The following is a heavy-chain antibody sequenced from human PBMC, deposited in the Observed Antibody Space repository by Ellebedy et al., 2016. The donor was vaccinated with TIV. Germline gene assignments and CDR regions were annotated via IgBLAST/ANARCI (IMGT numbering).Heavy chain of an antibody. CDR1: GGSISSGGYS. Sequence: MPSETLSLTCTVSGGSISSGGYSWSWIRQLPGKGLEWIGYIHYSGSTYYNPSLQSRLTMSEDKSKNQFSLKLSSVTAADTAVYHCARADSNYFTHWGQGTLVTVSS. J-gene: IGHJ4*02. V-gene: IGHV4-31*03. D-gene: IGHD4-11*01. CDR2: IHYSGST. CDR3: ARADSNYFTH.